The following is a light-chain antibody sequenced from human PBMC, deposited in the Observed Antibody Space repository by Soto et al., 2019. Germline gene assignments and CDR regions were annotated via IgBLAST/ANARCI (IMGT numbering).Light chain of an antibody. CDR2: DAS. Sequence: IVLTQSPATLSLSPGERATLCCRASQSVSSYLAWYQQKPGQAPRLLIYDASNRATGIPARFSGSGSGTDFTLTISSLEPEDFAVYYCQQYSRSPPTFGRGTKVDIK. V-gene: IGKV3-11*01. J-gene: IGKJ1*01. CDR3: QQYSRSPPT. CDR1: QSVSSY.